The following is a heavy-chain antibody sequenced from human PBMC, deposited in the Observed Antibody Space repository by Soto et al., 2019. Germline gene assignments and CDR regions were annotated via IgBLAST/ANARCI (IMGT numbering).Heavy chain of an antibody. CDR1: GGSFSGYY. J-gene: IGHJ3*02. D-gene: IGHD3-3*01. CDR2: INHSGST. Sequence: SETLSLTCAVYGGSFSGYYWSWIRQPPGKGLEWIGEINHSGSTNYNPSLKSRVTISVDTSKNQFSLKLSSVTAADTAVYYCVRGARRAVLRFLEWLLHDAFDIWGQGTMVTVSS. CDR3: VRGARRAVLRFLEWLLHDAFDI. V-gene: IGHV4-34*01.